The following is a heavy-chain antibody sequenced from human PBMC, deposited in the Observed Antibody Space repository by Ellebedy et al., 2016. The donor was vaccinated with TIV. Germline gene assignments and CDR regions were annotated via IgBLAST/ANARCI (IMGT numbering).Heavy chain of an antibody. CDR1: GDSISSDSYY. CDR2: VYPSGNA. J-gene: IGHJ4*02. D-gene: IGHD1-20*01. CDR3: ARGSRLTGTRCSDY. V-gene: IGHV4-61*02. Sequence: SETLSLXCTVSGDSISSDSYYWSWIRQPAGKGLEWIGRVYPSGNANYNPSLKSRVTMSVDTSKNQFSLKLNSVTAADTAVYYCARGSRLTGTRCSDYWGQGTLVTVSS.